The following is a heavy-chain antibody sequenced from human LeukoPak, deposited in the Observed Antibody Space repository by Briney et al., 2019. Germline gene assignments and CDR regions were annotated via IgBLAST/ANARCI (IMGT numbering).Heavy chain of an antibody. V-gene: IGHV4-39*01. J-gene: IGHJ4*02. Sequence: SETLSLTCTVSGGSISSSSYYWGWIRQPPGKGLEWIGSIYYSGYTYYNPSLKSRVTVSVDTSKNQFSLRLSSVTAADTAMYYCARLIARFASQYYFDYWGQGSLVIVSS. D-gene: IGHD3-10*01. CDR3: ARLIARFASQYYFDY. CDR2: IYYSGYT. CDR1: GGSISSSSYY.